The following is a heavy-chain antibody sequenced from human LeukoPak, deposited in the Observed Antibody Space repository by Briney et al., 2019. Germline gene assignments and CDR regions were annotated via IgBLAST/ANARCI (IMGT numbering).Heavy chain of an antibody. CDR3: ARGLYSRGNWFDP. V-gene: IGHV1-2*02. CDR2: INPNSGGT. CDR1: GYTFTGYY. Sequence: ASVKVSCKASGYTFTGYYMHWVRQAPGQGLEWMGWINPNSGGTNYAQKFQGRVTMTRDTSISTAYMELSRPRSDDTAVYYCARGLYSRGNWFDPWGQGTLVTVSS. J-gene: IGHJ5*02. D-gene: IGHD6-13*01.